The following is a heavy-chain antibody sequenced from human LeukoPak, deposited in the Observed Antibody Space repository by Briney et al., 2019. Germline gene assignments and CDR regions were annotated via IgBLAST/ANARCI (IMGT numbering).Heavy chain of an antibody. J-gene: IGHJ4*02. D-gene: IGHD3-3*01. CDR1: GFTFSSYA. CDR2: ISGSGGST. Sequence: GGSLRLSCAASGFTFSSYAMSWVRQAPGKGLEWVSAISGSGGSTYYADSVKGRFTISRDNSKNTLYLQMNSLRAEDTAVYYCAKDPYYDFWSGYYRFDYWGQGTLVTVSS. V-gene: IGHV3-23*01. CDR3: AKDPYYDFWSGYYRFDY.